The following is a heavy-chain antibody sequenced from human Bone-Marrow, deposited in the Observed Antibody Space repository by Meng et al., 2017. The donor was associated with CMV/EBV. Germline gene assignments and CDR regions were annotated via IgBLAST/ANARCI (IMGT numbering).Heavy chain of an antibody. D-gene: IGHD1-20*01. V-gene: IGHV3-21*01. Sequence: GESLKISCAASGFTFSSYSMNWVRQAPGKGLEWVSSISSSSSYIYYADSVKGRFTISRDNAKNSLYLQMNSLRAEDTAVYYCAREYNWNYVDYWGQGTLVTVSS. CDR1: GFTFSSYS. CDR3: AREYNWNYVDY. J-gene: IGHJ4*02. CDR2: ISSSSSYI.